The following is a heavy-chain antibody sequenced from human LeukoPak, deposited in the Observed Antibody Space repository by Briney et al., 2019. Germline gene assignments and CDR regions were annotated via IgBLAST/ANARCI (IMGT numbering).Heavy chain of an antibody. D-gene: IGHD6-6*01. V-gene: IGHV1-18*01. CDR2: ISTYNDNT. CDR3: ARIQSRIIAARPGNPAFDY. CDR1: GYTFTSYD. Sequence: ASVKVSCKASGYTFTSYDTRWVRQAPGKGLEWMGWISTYNDNTHYAQKLQGRVTMTTDTSTSTVYMELKSLRSDDTAGYYCARIQSRIIAARPGNPAFDYWGRGTLVTVSS. J-gene: IGHJ4*02.